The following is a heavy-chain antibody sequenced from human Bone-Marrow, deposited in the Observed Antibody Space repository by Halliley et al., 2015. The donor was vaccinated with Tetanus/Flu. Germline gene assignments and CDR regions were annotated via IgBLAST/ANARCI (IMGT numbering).Heavy chain of an antibody. J-gene: IGHJ4*02. D-gene: IGHD6-19*01. Sequence: SLRLSCEASGYIINSNYMAWVRQAPGKGLEWVSALYIGGSTYYTDSAKGRFTISRDNSKNTLNLQMSSVRAEDTAVYYCAIMTSSGWNDYFDYWGQGTQVPVSS. CDR2: LYIGGST. CDR1: GYIINSNY. CDR3: AIMTSSGWNDYFDY. V-gene: IGHV3-53*01.